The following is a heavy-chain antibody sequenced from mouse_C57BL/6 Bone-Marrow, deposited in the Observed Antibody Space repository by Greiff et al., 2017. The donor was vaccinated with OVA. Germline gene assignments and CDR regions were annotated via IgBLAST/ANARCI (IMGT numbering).Heavy chain of an antibody. J-gene: IGHJ3*01. CDR2: ISYDGSN. CDR1: GYSITSGYY. Sequence: ESGPGLVKPSQSLSLTCSVTGYSITSGYYWNWIRQFPGNKLEWMGYISYDGSNNYNPSLKNRISITRDTSKNQFFLKLNSVTTEDTATYYCARETVLRRFAYWGQGTLVTVSA. CDR3: ARETVLRRFAY. D-gene: IGHD1-2*01. V-gene: IGHV3-6*01.